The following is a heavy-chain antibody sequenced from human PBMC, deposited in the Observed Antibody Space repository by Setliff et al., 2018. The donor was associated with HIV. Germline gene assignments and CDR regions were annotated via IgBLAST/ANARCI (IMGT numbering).Heavy chain of an antibody. J-gene: IGHJ4*02. D-gene: IGHD3-22*01. CDR2: INPSGGST. V-gene: IGHV1-46*01. CDR3: ARVEYYYDSSGYYYDY. Sequence: GASVKVSCKASGYTFTSYYMHWVRQAPGQGLEWMGIINPSGGSTGYAQKFQGRVTMTRDTSTSTVYMELSSLRSEDTAVYYCARVEYYYDSSGYYYDYWGQGTLVTVS. CDR1: GYTFTSYY.